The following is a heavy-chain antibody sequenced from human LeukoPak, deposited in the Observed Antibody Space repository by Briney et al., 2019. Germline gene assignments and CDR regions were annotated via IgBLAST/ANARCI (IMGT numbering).Heavy chain of an antibody. CDR1: GGSISSSSYY. D-gene: IGHD5-12*01. Sequence: SETLSLTCTVSGGSISSSSYYWGWIRQPPGKGLEWIGSIYYSGSTYYNPSLKSRVTISVDTSKNQFSLKLSSVTAADTAVYYCARDYGSGYRRALTYWGQGTLVTVSS. CDR3: ARDYGSGYRRALTY. V-gene: IGHV4-39*07. CDR2: IYYSGST. J-gene: IGHJ4*02.